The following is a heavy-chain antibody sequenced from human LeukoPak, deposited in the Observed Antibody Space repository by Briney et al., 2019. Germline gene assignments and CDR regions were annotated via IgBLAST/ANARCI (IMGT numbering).Heavy chain of an antibody. J-gene: IGHJ4*02. D-gene: IGHD2-2*01. CDR2: IYTSGST. V-gene: IGHV4-61*02. CDR3: ARDGGRGYCSSTSCPPSFD. Sequence: SQTLSLTCTVSGGSISSGSYYWSWIRQPAGKGLEWIGRIYTSGSTNYNPSLKSRVTISVDTSKNQLSLKLSSVTAADTAVYYCARDGGRGYCSSTSCPPSFDWGQGTLVTVSS. CDR1: GGSISSGSYY.